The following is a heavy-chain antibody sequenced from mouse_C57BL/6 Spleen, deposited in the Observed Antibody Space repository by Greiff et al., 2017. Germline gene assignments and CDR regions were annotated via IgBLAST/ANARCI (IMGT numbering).Heavy chain of an antibody. CDR2: IDPETGGT. V-gene: IGHV1-15*01. CDR1: GYTFTDYE. J-gene: IGHJ4*01. CDR3: TGFAMDY. Sequence: QVQLQQSGAELVRPGASVTLSCKASGYTFTDYEMHWVKQTPVHGLEWIGAIDPETGGTAYNQKFKGKAILTADKSFSTAYMELRSLTSEDSAVYYCTGFAMDYWGQGTSVTVSS.